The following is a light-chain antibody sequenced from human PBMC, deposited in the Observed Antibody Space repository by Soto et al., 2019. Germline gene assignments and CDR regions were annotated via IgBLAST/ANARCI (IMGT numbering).Light chain of an antibody. CDR1: QDISNY. J-gene: IGKJ5*01. CDR2: DAS. CDR3: QEYDSLPPT. V-gene: IGKV1-33*01. Sequence: DIQMTQSPSSVSASVGDRFTITCQASQDISNYLNWYQQKPGKAPKLLIYDASNLHPGVPSRFSGSGSGTDFTLTISSLQPEDIATYYCQEYDSLPPTFGQGTRLEIK.